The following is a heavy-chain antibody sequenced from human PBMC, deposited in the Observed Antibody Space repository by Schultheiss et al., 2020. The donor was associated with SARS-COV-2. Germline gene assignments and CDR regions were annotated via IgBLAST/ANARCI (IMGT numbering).Heavy chain of an antibody. CDR1: GGSISTYY. Sequence: SETLSLTCTVSGGSISTYYWSWIRQPPGKGLEWIGEINHSGSTNYNPSLKSRVTISVDTSKNQFSLKLSSVTAADTAVYYCARDIFLAAAELELYNAWFDPWGQGTLVTVSS. D-gene: IGHD1-7*01. CDR2: INHSGST. CDR3: ARDIFLAAAELELYNAWFDP. V-gene: IGHV4-59*01. J-gene: IGHJ5*02.